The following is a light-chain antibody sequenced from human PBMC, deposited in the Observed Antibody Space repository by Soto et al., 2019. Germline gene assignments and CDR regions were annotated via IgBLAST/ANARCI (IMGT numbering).Light chain of an antibody. V-gene: IGLV2-14*01. CDR2: DVS. CDR3: SSYTSSSTLEPA. CDR1: SSDVSGYNY. J-gene: IGLJ1*01. Sequence: QSALAQPASVSASPGQSITISCTGTSSDVSGYNYVSWYQQHPGKAPRLMIYDVSNRPSGVSNRFSGSKSGNTASLTISGLQAEGEADYYCSSYTSSSTLEPAFGNGTKVTVL.